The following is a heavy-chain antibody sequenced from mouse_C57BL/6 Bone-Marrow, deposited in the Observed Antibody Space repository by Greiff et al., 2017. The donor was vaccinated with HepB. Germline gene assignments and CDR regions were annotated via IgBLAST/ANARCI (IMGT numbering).Heavy chain of an antibody. CDR1: GYTFTSYW. D-gene: IGHD2-5*01. J-gene: IGHJ3*01. CDR3: ARAAYYSNFFAY. Sequence: QVQLQQPGAELVKPGASVKLSCTASGYTFTSYWMHWVKQRPGQGLEWIGMIHPNSGSTNYNEKFKSKATLTVDKSSSTAYMQLSSLTSEDSAVYYCARAAYYSNFFAYWGQGTLVTVSA. CDR2: IHPNSGST. V-gene: IGHV1-64*01.